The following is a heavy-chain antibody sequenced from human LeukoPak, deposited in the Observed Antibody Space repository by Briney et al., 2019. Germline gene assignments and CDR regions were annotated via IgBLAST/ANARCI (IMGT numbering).Heavy chain of an antibody. CDR1: GFSLRSEE. V-gene: IGHV3-23*01. CDR3: AKLSSSWSRTYFDY. CDR2: ISVSGGNT. D-gene: IGHD6-13*01. Sequence: GGTLVMCCAATGFSLRSEEMSWVREASEKGLEWVSSISVSGGNTYYADSVKGRFTISRDNSKNTLYLHMNSLRAEDTAVYYCAKLSSSWSRTYFDYWGQGTLVTGSS. J-gene: IGHJ4*02.